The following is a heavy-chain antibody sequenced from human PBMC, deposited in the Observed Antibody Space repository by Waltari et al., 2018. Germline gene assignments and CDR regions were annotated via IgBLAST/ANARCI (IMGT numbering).Heavy chain of an antibody. V-gene: IGHV3-53*01. CDR3: ARWQQWPVRAFDY. D-gene: IGHD6-19*01. CDR2: IYSGGST. Sequence: EVQLVESGGGLIQPGGSLRLSCAASGFIVSRHYMRWVRQAPGRGLEWVSLIYSGGSTYYADSVKGRFTISRDNSKNTLYLQMDSLSVEDTAVYYCARWQQWPVRAFDYWGQGTLVTVSS. CDR1: GFIVSRHY. J-gene: IGHJ4*02.